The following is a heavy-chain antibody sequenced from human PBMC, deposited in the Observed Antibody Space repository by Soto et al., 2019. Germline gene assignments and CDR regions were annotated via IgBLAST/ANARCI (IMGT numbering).Heavy chain of an antibody. D-gene: IGHD3-10*01. CDR2: IRSKANSYAT. Sequence: SGGSLRLSCAASGFTFNGSAMHWVRQASGKGLEWVGRIRSKANSYATAYAASVKGRFTISRDDSKNTAYLQMNSLKTEDTAVYYCTSLLGPYAFDIWGQGTMVTVSS. J-gene: IGHJ3*02. CDR3: TSLLGPYAFDI. CDR1: GFTFNGSA. V-gene: IGHV3-73*01.